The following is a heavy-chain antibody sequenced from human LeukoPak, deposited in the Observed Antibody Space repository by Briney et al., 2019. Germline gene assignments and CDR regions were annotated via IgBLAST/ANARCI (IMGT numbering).Heavy chain of an antibody. CDR3: ATIAVAGQPRGY. D-gene: IGHD6-19*01. CDR1: GFTFSSYS. V-gene: IGHV3-21*01. CDR2: ISSSSSYI. Sequence: GGSLRLSCAASGFTFSSYSMNWVRQAPGKGLEWVSSISSSSSYIYYADSVKGRFTISRDNAKNSLYLQMNSLRAEDTAVYYCATIAVAGQPRGYWGQGTLLTVSS. J-gene: IGHJ4*02.